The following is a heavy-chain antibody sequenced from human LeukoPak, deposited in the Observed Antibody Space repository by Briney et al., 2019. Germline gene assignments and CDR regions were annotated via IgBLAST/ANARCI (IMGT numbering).Heavy chain of an antibody. CDR1: GYSISSGYY. V-gene: IGHV4-38-2*02. CDR2: IYHSGST. J-gene: IGHJ4*02. Sequence: SETLSLTCTVSGYSISSGYYWGWIRQPPGKGLEWIGSIYHSGSTYYNPSLKSRVTISVDTSKNQFSLKLSSVTAADTAVYYCARLLAGCPRGRCRAHFDYWGLGTLVTVSS. CDR3: ARLLAGCPRGRCRAHFDY. D-gene: IGHD2-15*01.